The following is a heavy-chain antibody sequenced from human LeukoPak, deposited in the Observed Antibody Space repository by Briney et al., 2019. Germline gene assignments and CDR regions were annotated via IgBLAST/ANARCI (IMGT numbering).Heavy chain of an antibody. V-gene: IGHV5-51*01. J-gene: IGHJ6*03. D-gene: IGHD2-21*02. CDR2: IFPGDSDT. Sequence: GESLKISCKGSGYSFTSHWIGWVRQMPGKGLEWMGIIFPGDSDTRYSPSFQGQVTMSADKSISTAYLQWSSLKASDTAMYYCARVTHYYYYYYMDVWGKGTTVTVSS. CDR1: GYSFTSHW. CDR3: ARVTHYYYYYYMDV.